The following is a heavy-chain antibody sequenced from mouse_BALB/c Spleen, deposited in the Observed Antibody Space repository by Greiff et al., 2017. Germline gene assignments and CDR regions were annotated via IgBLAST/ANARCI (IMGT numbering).Heavy chain of an antibody. Sequence: DVQLVESGGGLVQPGGSRKLSCAASGFTFSSFGMHWVRQAPEKGLEWVAYISSGSSTIYYADTVKGRFTISRDNPKNTLFLQMTSLRSEDTAMYYCAREGISLDYWGQGTSVTVSS. CDR1: GFTFSSFG. J-gene: IGHJ4*01. V-gene: IGHV5-17*02. CDR3: AREGISLDY. CDR2: ISSGSSTI.